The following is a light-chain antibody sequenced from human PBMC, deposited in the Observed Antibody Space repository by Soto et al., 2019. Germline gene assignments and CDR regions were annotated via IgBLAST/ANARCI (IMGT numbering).Light chain of an antibody. CDR2: DAS. Sequence: EIVLTQSPATLSLSPGERATLSCRASQSVSSYLAWYQQKPGQAPRLLIYDASNRATGIPARFSGSGSGTVFTLTISSLEPEDFAVYYCQQRSNWPPMYTFGQGPKLEI. J-gene: IGKJ2*01. CDR1: QSVSSY. CDR3: QQRSNWPPMYT. V-gene: IGKV3-11*01.